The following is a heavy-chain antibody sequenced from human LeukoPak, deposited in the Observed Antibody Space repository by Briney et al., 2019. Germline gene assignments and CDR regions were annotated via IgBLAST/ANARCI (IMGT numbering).Heavy chain of an antibody. D-gene: IGHD6-19*01. CDR1: GFTVSSNY. CDR2: IYSGGST. J-gene: IGHJ4*02. CDR3: ARDRQWLGEYYFDY. Sequence: GGSLRLSCAASGFTVSSNYISWVRQAPGKGLEWVSVIYSGGSTYYADSVKGRFTISRDNSKNTLYLQMNSLRAEDTAVYYCARDRQWLGEYYFDYWGQGTLVTVSS. V-gene: IGHV3-53*01.